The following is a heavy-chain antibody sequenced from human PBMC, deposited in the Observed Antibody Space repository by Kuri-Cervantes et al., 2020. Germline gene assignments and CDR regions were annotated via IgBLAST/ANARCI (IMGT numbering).Heavy chain of an antibody. CDR2: INPSGGST. CDR3: ARVRKLGYCSSTSCYARSQDYYYYMDV. D-gene: IGHD2-2*01. J-gene: IGHJ6*03. CDR1: GYTFTSYY. V-gene: IGHV1-46*01. Sequence: ASVKVSCKASGYTFTSYYMHWVRQAPGQGLEWMGIINPSGGSTSYAQKFQGRVTMTRDTSTSTVYMELSSLRSEDTAVYYCARVRKLGYCSSTSCYARSQDYYYYMDVWGKGTTVTVSS.